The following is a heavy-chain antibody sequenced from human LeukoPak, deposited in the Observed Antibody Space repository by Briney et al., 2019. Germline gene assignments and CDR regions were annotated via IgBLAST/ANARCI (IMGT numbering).Heavy chain of an antibody. D-gene: IGHD2-2*01. J-gene: IGHJ3*02. CDR2: INSDGSST. Sequence: PGGSLRLSCAASGFTFSSYWMHWVRQAPGKGLVWVSRINSDGSSTSYADSVKGRFTISRDNAKSTLYLQMNSLRVEDTAVYYCGRETSTSFDIWGQGTMVTVSS. V-gene: IGHV3-74*01. CDR3: GRETSTSFDI. CDR1: GFTFSSYW.